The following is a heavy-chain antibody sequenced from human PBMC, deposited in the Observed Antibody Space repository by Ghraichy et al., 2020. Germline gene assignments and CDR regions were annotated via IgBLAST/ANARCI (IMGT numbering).Heavy chain of an antibody. D-gene: IGHD3-3*01. V-gene: IGHV1-69*13. J-gene: IGHJ6*02. Sequence: SVKVSCKASGGTFGSFAFSWVRQAPGQGLEWMGGINPIFGRANYAQKFQGRVTITADESTSTAYMELSSLRSEDTAMYYCARDLRHDFWSGYSKGYYYGMDVWGQGTTVTVSS. CDR2: INPIFGRA. CDR3: ARDLRHDFWSGYSKGYYYGMDV. CDR1: GGTFGSFA.